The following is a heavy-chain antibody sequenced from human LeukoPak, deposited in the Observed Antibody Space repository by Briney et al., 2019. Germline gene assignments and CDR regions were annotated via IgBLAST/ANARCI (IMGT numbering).Heavy chain of an antibody. J-gene: IGHJ4*02. Sequence: PSETLSLTCAVYGGSFSGYHWTWIRQSPGKGLEWIGDINPSGSTYYNPSLKSRLTISVDTSKNQFSLKLRSVTAADTAVYYCARGGGYDPHYWGQGTLVTVSS. CDR2: INPSGST. CDR1: GGSFSGYH. V-gene: IGHV4-34*01. CDR3: ARGGGYDPHY. D-gene: IGHD5-12*01.